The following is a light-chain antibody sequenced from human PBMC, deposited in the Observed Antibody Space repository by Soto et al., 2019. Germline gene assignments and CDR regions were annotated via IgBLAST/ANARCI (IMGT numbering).Light chain of an antibody. V-gene: IGKV3-15*01. CDR2: GAS. Sequence: IVLTQSPGTLSLSPGERPTLSCRASQSISRYLAWYQQKPGQGPRLLIYGASSRATGIPARFTGSGSGTEFILTISSLQSEDFAVYYCQQYDIWPPTFGQGTKVDIK. CDR1: QSISRY. CDR3: QQYDIWPPT. J-gene: IGKJ1*01.